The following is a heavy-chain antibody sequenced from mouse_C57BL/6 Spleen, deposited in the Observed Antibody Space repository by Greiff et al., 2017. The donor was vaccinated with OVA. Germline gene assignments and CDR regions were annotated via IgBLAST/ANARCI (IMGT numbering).Heavy chain of an antibody. V-gene: IGHV1-59*01. CDR2: IDPSDSYT. Sequence: VQLQQPGAELVRPGTSVKLSCKASGYTFTSYWMHWVKQRPGQGLEWIGVIDPSDSYTNYNQKFKGKATLTVDTSSSTAYMQLSSLTSEDSAVYYCASNLDYWGQGTTLTVSS. CDR3: ASNLDY. CDR1: GYTFTSYW. J-gene: IGHJ2*01. D-gene: IGHD4-1*01.